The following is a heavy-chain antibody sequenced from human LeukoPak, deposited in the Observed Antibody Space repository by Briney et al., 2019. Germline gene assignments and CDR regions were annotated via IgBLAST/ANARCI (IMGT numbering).Heavy chain of an antibody. CDR1: GASITNYY. D-gene: IGHD1-1*01. CDR3: ARKLEGWFDP. V-gene: IGHV4-59*01. Sequence: SETLSLTCTVSGASITNYYWSWIRQPPGKGLEWIGYIFYSGGSTNYNPSLESRVAISIDTSKNQFSLKLSSVTAADTAVYYCARKLEGWFDPWGQGTLVTVSS. J-gene: IGHJ5*02. CDR2: IFYSGGST.